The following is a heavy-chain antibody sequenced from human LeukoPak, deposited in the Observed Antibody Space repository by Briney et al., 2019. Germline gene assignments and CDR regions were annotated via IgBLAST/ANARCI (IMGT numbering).Heavy chain of an antibody. V-gene: IGHV3-48*01. CDR3: ARGGYDYNALFDH. CDR1: GFTFRSSR. D-gene: IGHD5-12*01. CDR2: ISSGGSTT. J-gene: IGHJ4*02. Sequence: GGSLRLSCAASGFTFRSSRMNWIRQAPGKGLEWVSYISSGGSTTYYADSVKGRFTISRDNAKNSLYLQMSSLRAEDTAVYYCARGGYDYNALFDHWGQGTLVTVSS.